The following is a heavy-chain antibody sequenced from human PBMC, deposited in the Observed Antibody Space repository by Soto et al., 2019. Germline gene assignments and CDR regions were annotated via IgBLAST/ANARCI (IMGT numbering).Heavy chain of an antibody. J-gene: IGHJ4*02. D-gene: IGHD2-15*01. CDR3: AKTCSFGSCFDY. CDR2: ISWDGRDT. CDR1: GFTFDDYT. V-gene: IGHV3-43*01. Sequence: EVQLVESGGVVVQPGGSLRLSCAASGFTFDDYTMHWVRQAPGKGLEWVSLISWDGRDTYYIDSVRGRFTISRDNSKNSLYLHIHSLRTEDTALFYCAKTCSFGSCFDYWGQGTLVTVSS.